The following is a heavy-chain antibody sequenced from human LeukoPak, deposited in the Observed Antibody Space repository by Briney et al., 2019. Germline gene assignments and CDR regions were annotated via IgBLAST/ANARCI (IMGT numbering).Heavy chain of an antibody. V-gene: IGHV3-33*01. CDR3: ARDQWEGRWLVQGQDY. J-gene: IGHJ4*02. Sequence: GRSLRPSCAASGFTFSNFGMHWVRQAPGKGLEWVAVIWYDGSNTYYADSVKGRFTISRDNSKNTLYLQMRSLTVEDTAVYYCARDQWEGRWLVQGQDYWGQGTLVTVSS. CDR1: GFTFSNFG. CDR2: IWYDGSNT. D-gene: IGHD6-19*01.